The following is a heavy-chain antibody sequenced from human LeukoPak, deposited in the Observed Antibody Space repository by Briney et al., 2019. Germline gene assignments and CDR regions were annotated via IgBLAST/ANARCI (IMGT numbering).Heavy chain of an antibody. Sequence: GGSLRLSCAASGFTFSSYAMSWVRQAPGKGLEWVSAISGSGGSTYYADSVKGRFTISRDNSKNTLYLQMNSLRAEDTAVYYCARDRTDYGDYGFLGWYFDLWGRGTLVTASS. V-gene: IGHV3-23*01. CDR1: GFTFSSYA. D-gene: IGHD4-17*01. J-gene: IGHJ2*01. CDR2: ISGSGGST. CDR3: ARDRTDYGDYGFLGWYFDL.